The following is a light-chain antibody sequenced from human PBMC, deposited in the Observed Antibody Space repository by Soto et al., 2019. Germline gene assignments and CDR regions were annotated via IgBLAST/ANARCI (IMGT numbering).Light chain of an antibody. CDR1: SSDVGGYSY. J-gene: IGLJ2*01. Sequence: QSALTQPASVSGSPGQSITISCTGTSSDVGGYSYVSWYQQHPGKGPKLMIYEVSNRPSGVSFRFSGSKSGNTASLTISGLQAEDEADYYCSSYTSSNTVIFGGGTQLTVL. V-gene: IGLV2-14*01. CDR2: EVS. CDR3: SSYTSSNTVI.